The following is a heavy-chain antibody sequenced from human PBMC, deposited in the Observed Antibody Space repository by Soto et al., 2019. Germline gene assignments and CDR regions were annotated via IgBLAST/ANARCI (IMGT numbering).Heavy chain of an antibody. J-gene: IGHJ4*02. CDR3: AREDILGTRSFDY. D-gene: IGHD1-26*01. CDR2: IKQDGSEK. Sequence: GGSLRLSCAAPGFTFSSYWMSWVRQAPGKGLEWVANIKQDGSEKYYVDSVKGRFTISRDNAKNSLYLQMNSLRDEDTAVYYCAREDILGTRSFDYWGQGALVTVSS. V-gene: IGHV3-7*01. CDR1: GFTFSSYW.